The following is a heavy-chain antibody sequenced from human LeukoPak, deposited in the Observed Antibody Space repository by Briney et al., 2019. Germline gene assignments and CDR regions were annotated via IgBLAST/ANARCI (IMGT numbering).Heavy chain of an antibody. V-gene: IGHV1-2*02. D-gene: IGHD2-2*01. J-gene: IGHJ6*02. CDR3: ARDYCGSSTSCYRYYYYGMDV. CDR2: INPNSGGT. Sequence: GASVKVSCKASGYTFTGYYMHWVRQAPGQGLEWMGWINPNSGGTNYAQKFQGRVTMTRDTSISTAYMELRSLRSDDTAVYYCARDYCGSSTSCYRYYYYGMDVWGQGTTVTVSS. CDR1: GYTFTGYY.